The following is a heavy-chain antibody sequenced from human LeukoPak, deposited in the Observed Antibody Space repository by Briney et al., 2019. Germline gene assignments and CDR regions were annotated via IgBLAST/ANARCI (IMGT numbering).Heavy chain of an antibody. CDR3: ARSAFGARDY. D-gene: IGHD3-10*01. V-gene: IGHV3-74*01. J-gene: IGHJ4*02. Sequence: GGSLRLSCAASGFTFDDYAMHWVRQAPGKGLVWVSRINPGGSSTNYADSVKGRFTISRDNAKNMLYLQMNSLRAEDTAIYYCARSAFGARDYWGQGTLVTVSS. CDR1: GFTFDDYA. CDR2: INPGGSST.